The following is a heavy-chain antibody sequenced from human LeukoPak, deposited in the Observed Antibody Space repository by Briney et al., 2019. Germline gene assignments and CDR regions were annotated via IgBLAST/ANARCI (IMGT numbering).Heavy chain of an antibody. CDR1: GYTFTNYA. Sequence: ASVKVSCKTSGYTFTNYAMHWVRQAPGQRLEWMGWINAGNGNTKYSQKFQGRVTMTEDTSTDTAYMELSSLRSEDTAVYYCATAPSGWGFDYWGQGTLVTVSS. D-gene: IGHD3-10*01. V-gene: IGHV1-3*01. CDR2: INAGNGNT. J-gene: IGHJ4*02. CDR3: ATAPSGWGFDY.